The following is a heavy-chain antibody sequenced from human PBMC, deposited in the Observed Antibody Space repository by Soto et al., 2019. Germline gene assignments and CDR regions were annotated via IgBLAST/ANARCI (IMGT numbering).Heavy chain of an antibody. Sequence: GGSLRLSCEASGFTYTKYVMNWVHQAPCKGLEWVAGITGTGGTPFYADSVRGRFVISRDNSKNTVFLHMTSLRAEDTAVYYCGKDLLTGTIDYWGQGALVTVSS. CDR1: GFTYTKYV. CDR3: GKDLLTGTIDY. CDR2: ITGTGGTP. J-gene: IGHJ4*02. D-gene: IGHD1-1*01. V-gene: IGHV3-23*01.